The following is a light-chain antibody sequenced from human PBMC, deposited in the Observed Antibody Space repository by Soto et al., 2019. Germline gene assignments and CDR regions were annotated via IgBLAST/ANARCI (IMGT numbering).Light chain of an antibody. CDR3: QQSVGSRT. CDR1: QRLTSSY. J-gene: IGKJ1*01. V-gene: IGKV3-20*01. CDR2: GVS. Sequence: EIVLTQSPGTLSLSPGERATLSCRASQRLTSSYLAWFQQKPGQAPRLLIYGVSSRSTGIPDRFSGSGSGTDFTLTITRLEHEDFAVYYCQQSVGSRTFGQGTKVDIK.